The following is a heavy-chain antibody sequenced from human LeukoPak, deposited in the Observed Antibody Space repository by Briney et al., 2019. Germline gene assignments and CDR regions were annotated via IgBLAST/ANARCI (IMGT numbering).Heavy chain of an antibody. CDR2: ISGSSSYI. D-gene: IGHD3-22*01. CDR1: GFTFSSYS. V-gene: IGHV3-21*01. CDR3: ARGAYYYED. Sequence: GGSLRLSCAASGFTFSSYSMNWVRQAPGKGLEWVSSISGSSSYIYYADSVKGRFTISRDNAKNSLYLQMNSLRAEDTAVYYCARGAYYYEDWGQGTLVTVSS. J-gene: IGHJ4*02.